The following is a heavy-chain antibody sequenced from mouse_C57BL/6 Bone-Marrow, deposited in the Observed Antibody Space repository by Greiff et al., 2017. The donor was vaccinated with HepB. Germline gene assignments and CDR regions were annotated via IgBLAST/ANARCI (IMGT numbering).Heavy chain of an antibody. CDR3: AIRGGTTVVGDYAMDY. D-gene: IGHD1-1*01. CDR1: GYTFTSYW. V-gene: IGHV1-74*01. J-gene: IGHJ4*01. CDR2: IHPSDSDT. Sequence: VQLQQPGAELVKPGASVKVSCKASGYTFTSYWMHWVKQRPSQGLEWIGRIHPSDSDTNYNQKFKGKATLTVDKSSSTAYMQLSSLTSEDSAVYYCAIRGGTTVVGDYAMDYWGQGTSVTVSS.